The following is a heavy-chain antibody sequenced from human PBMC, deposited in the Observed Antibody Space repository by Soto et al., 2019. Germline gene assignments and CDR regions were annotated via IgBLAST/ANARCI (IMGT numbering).Heavy chain of an antibody. CDR2: INPNSGGT. V-gene: IGHV1-2*04. CDR1: GYTFTGYY. D-gene: IGHD2-2*01. CDR3: AREYCSSTSCPGAFDP. J-gene: IGHJ5*02. Sequence: ASVKVSCKASGYTFTGYYMHWLRQAPGQGLEWMGWINPNSGGTNYAQKFQGWVTMTRDTSISTAYMELSRLRSDDTAVYYCAREYCSSTSCPGAFDPWGQGTLVTVSS.